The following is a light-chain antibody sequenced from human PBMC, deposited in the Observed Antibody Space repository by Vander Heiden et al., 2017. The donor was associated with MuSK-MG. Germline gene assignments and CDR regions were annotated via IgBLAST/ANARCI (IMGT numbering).Light chain of an antibody. V-gene: IGKV1-33*01. CDR2: DAS. J-gene: IGKJ4*01. Sequence: IQMTQSPSSLSASVGHRVTITCQAIKEISNYLTWYRQNPGKSPKLLIYDASHLETGVPSRSIGSGSGTDFTFPIGSLQLEDIATYYCQQYAKLPLTFGGGTKVEIK. CDR1: KEISNY. CDR3: QQYAKLPLT.